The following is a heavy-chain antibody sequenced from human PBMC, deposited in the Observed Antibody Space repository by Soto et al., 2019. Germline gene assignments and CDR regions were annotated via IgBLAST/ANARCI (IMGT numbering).Heavy chain of an antibody. J-gene: IGHJ6*02. D-gene: IGHD2-2*01. CDR1: GGTFSRYS. V-gene: IGHV1-69*08. Sequence: QVQLVQSGAEVKKPGSSVKVSCKASGGTFSRYSITWVRQAPGHGLEWIGRIIPIFGIASYAQKFQGRVTITADESTSTAYMELSSLGSDDPAVYYCAREDRDRETGLVPAAIDGMDVWGQGTTVTVSS. CDR3: AREDRDRETGLVPAAIDGMDV. CDR2: IIPIFGIA.